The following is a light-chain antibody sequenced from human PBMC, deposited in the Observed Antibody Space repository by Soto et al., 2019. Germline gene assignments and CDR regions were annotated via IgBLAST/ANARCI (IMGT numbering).Light chain of an antibody. V-gene: IGKV1-5*03. CDR1: QSISSW. Sequence: DIQMTQSPSTLSASVGDRVTITFRASQSISSWLAWYQQKPGKAPKLLIYKASSLESGVPSRFSGSGSGTDFTPTISCLQSEDFATYYCQQYYSYPITFGQGTRLEIK. CDR2: KAS. CDR3: QQYYSYPIT. J-gene: IGKJ5*01.